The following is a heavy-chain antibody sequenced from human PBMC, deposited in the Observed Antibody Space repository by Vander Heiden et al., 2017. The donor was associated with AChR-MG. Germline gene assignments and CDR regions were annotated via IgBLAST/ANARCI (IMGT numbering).Heavy chain of an antibody. CDR3: ARENWNYVEDAFDI. V-gene: IGHV3-30-3*01. Sequence: VQLVESGGGVVQPGRSLRLSCAASGFTLSSYAMHWVRQAPGKGLEWVAVIAYDGSNKYYADSVKGRFTISRDNTKNTLYLQMNSRSAEDTAVYYCARENWNYVEDAFDIWGQGTIVTVSS. CDR1: GFTLSSYA. J-gene: IGHJ3*02. CDR2: IAYDGSNK. D-gene: IGHD1-7*01.